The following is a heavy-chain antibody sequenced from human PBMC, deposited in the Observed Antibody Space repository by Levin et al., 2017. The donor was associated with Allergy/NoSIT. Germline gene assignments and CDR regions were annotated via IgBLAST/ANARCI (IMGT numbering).Heavy chain of an antibody. J-gene: IGHJ4*02. CDR3: ARRDSDGSTSFDY. D-gene: IGHD2-2*01. CDR2: IFPSDSDT. V-gene: IGHV5-51*01. Sequence: PGGSLRLSCQASGYSFTSYWFGWVRQRPGKGLEWMGLIFPSDSDTRVSPSFQGQIIMSVDKSISTAYLQWSSLKASDSAMYYCARRDSDGSTSFDYWGQGTLVTVSS. CDR1: GYSFTSYW.